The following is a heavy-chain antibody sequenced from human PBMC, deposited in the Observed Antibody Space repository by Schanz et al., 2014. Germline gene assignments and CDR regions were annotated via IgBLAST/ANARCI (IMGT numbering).Heavy chain of an antibody. CDR1: GFTFISYD. J-gene: IGHJ4*02. D-gene: IGHD6-13*01. CDR2: IRYDGRNK. Sequence: QAQLVESGGGVVQPGRSLRLSCVASGFTFISYDIHWVRQAPGKGLEWVAVIRYDGRNKNFVESVKGRFTISRDNSNNTVNLQMNSLRAEDTAVYYCAKEKEEVAADGSCFDYWGQGTLVTVSS. V-gene: IGHV3-30*02. CDR3: AKEKEEVAADGSCFDY.